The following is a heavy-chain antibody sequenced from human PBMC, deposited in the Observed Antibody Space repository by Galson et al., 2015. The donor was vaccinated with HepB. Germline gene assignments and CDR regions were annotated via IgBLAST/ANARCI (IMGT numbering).Heavy chain of an antibody. CDR1: GFTFRSYW. CDR3: ARGGSTSSRGLDY. Sequence: SLRLSCAASGFTFRSYWMHWVRQAPGKGLVWVSRLNSDGGTTNYADSVKGRFTISRDNAKNTLYLQMNSLRIEDTAVYYCARGGSTSSRGLDYWGQGTLVTVSS. V-gene: IGHV3-74*01. J-gene: IGHJ4*02. D-gene: IGHD2-2*01. CDR2: LNSDGGTT.